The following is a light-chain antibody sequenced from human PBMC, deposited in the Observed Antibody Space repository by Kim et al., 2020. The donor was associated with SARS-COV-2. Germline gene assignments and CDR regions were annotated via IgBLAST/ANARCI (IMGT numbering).Light chain of an antibody. CDR1: NVGGKT. J-gene: IGLJ3*02. CDR2: YDS. CDR3: QVWDSSSDHAV. Sequence: SYELTQPPSVSVAPGRTASISCGGNNVGGKTVHWYRQRPGQAPVLLMHYDSDRPSGIPERFSGSNSGNTATLTITRVEAGDEADYYCQVWDSSSDHAVFG. V-gene: IGLV3-21*04.